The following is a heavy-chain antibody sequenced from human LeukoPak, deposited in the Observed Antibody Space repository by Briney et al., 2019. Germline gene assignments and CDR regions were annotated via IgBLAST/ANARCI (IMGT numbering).Heavy chain of an antibody. CDR3: AKAYSGYDWGYYYYMDV. J-gene: IGHJ6*03. D-gene: IGHD5-12*01. Sequence: PGGSLRLSCAASVFTFSMNWVRQAPGKGLEWVSSITSSSRYTFYADSVKGRFTISRDNAKNSLYLQMNSLRAEDTAVYYCAKAYSGYDWGYYYYMDVWGKGTTVTVSS. V-gene: IGHV3-21*04. CDR1: VFTFS. CDR2: ITSSSRYT.